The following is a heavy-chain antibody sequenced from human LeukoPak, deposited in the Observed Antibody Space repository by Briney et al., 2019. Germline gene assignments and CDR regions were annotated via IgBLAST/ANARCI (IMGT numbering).Heavy chain of an antibody. V-gene: IGHV3-33*01. CDR1: GFTFSSYG. CDR3: ARERVGYYDILTGHHPRYSMDV. J-gene: IGHJ6*02. CDR2: IWYDGSNK. D-gene: IGHD3-9*01. Sequence: GGSLRLSCAASGFTFSSYGMHWVRQAPGKGLEWVAVIWYDGSNKYYADSVKGRFTISRDNSKNTLYLQMNSLRAEDTAVYYCARERVGYYDILTGHHPRYSMDVWGQGTTVTVSS.